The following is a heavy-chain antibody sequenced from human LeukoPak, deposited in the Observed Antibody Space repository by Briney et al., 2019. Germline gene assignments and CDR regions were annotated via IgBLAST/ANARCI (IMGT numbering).Heavy chain of an antibody. CDR2: IHHSGST. Sequence: SGTLSLTCAVSGGSISSSNWWSWVRQPPGTGLEWIGEIHHSGSTNYNTSPKSRVTISVDTSKNQFSLKLSSVTAADTAVYYCARSYDSSGYYYDPFDYWGQGTLVTVSS. J-gene: IGHJ4*02. CDR3: ARSYDSSGYYYDPFDY. V-gene: IGHV4-4*02. D-gene: IGHD3-22*01. CDR1: GGSISSSNW.